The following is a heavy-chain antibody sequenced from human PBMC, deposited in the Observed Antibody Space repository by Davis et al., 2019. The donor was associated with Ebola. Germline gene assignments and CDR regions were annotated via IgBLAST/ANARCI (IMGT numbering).Heavy chain of an antibody. D-gene: IGHD2-8*02. CDR1: GFTFSNYG. V-gene: IGHV3-7*01. Sequence: GGSLRLSCIASGFTFSNYGMSWVRQAPGKGLEWVANIKQDGSEKYYVDSVKGRFTISRDNAKNSLYLQMNSLRAEDTAVYYCARDRVVYATNYYYYGMDVWGQGTTVTVSS. J-gene: IGHJ6*02. CDR3: ARDRVVYATNYYYYGMDV. CDR2: IKQDGSEK.